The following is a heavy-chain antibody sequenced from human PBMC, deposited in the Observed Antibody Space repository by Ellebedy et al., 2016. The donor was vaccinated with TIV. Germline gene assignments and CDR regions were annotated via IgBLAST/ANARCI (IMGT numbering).Heavy chain of an antibody. V-gene: IGHV3-66*01. Sequence: PGGSLRLSCAASGFTVSSNYMSWVRQAPGKGLEWVAVIYSGDHTYYGDSVKGRVTIFRDNSKNTLCLEMNSLRVEDTAVYYCARDWGSGYCSGGSCYSVYFDLWGRGTLVTVSS. CDR3: ARDWGSGYCSGGSCYSVYFDL. J-gene: IGHJ2*01. CDR2: IYSGDHT. D-gene: IGHD2-15*01. CDR1: GFTVSSNY.